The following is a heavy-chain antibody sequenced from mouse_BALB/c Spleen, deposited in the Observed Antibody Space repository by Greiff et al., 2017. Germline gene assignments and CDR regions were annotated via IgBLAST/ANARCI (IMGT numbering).Heavy chain of an antibody. CDR1: GYTFTSYT. V-gene: IGHV1-4*01. D-gene: IGHD2-4*01. CDR3: ACEAINYENAMDY. CDR2: INPSSGYT. J-gene: IGHJ4*01. Sequence: QVQLQQSGAELARPGASVKMSCKASGYTFTSYTMHWVKQRPGQGLEWIGYINPSSGYTNYNQKFKDKATLTADKSSSTAYMQLSSLTSEDSAVYDCACEAINYENAMDYWGQGTSVTVSS.